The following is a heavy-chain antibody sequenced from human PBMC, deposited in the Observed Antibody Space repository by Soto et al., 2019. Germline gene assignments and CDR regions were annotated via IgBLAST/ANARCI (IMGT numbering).Heavy chain of an antibody. D-gene: IGHD5-18*01. V-gene: IGHV3-33*01. CDR2: IWYDGSNK. CDR1: GFTFISYG. Sequence: WGSLRLSCAASGFTFISYGIRCCRHSPFKWREWVAVIWYDGSNKYYADSVKGRFTISRDNSKNTLYLQMNSLRAEDTAVYYCARDYGYSYGFSYYYGMDVWGQGTTVTVSS. CDR3: ARDYGYSYGFSYYYGMDV. J-gene: IGHJ6*02.